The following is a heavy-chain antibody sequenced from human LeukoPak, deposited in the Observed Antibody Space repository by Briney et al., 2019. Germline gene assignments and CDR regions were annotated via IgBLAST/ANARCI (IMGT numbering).Heavy chain of an antibody. Sequence: SETLSLTCTVSGGSISSYYWSWIRQPAGKGLEWIGRIYTSGSTNYNPSLKSRVTMSVDTSKNQFSLKLSSVTAADTAVYYCARDHLDYGDYQNWFDPWGQGTLVTVSS. CDR3: ARDHLDYGDYQNWFDP. CDR2: IYTSGST. D-gene: IGHD4-17*01. CDR1: GGSISSYY. V-gene: IGHV4-4*07. J-gene: IGHJ5*02.